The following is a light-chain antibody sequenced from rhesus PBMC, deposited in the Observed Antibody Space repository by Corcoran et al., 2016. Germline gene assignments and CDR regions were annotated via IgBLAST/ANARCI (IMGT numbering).Light chain of an antibody. Sequence: DIQMTQSPSSLSASVGDTVTITCRARQSISSWLAWYQQKPGKAPKLLIYKAYTLQSGVPSRFSGRGSGTDFTLTFSSLLSEDFATYSCHHRSRSPFTFGPGAKLDI. CDR1: QSISSW. CDR3: HHRSRSPFT. CDR2: KAY. V-gene: IGKV1-22*01. J-gene: IGKJ3*01.